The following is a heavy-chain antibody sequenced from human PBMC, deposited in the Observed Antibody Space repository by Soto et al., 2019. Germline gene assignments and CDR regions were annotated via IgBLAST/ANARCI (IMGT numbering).Heavy chain of an antibody. V-gene: IGHV3-7*03. D-gene: IGHD4-4*01. CDR3: ARDDYSNDIYYYYYYGMDV. CDR2: IKQDGSEK. J-gene: IGHJ6*02. Sequence: GGSLRLSCAASGFTFSSYWMSWVRQAPGKGLEWVANIKQDGSEKYYVDSVKGRFTISRDNAKNSLYLQMNSLRAEDTAVYYCARDDYSNDIYYYYYYGMDVWGQGTTVTVSS. CDR1: GFTFSSYW.